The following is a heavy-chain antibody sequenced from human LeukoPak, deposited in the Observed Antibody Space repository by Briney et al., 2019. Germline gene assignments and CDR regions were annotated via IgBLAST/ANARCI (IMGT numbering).Heavy chain of an antibody. V-gene: IGHV1-18*01. CDR3: ARAAIAAAVTPSDY. J-gene: IGHJ4*02. CDR2: ISAYNGNT. CDR1: GYTFTSYG. D-gene: IGHD6-13*01. Sequence: ASVKVSCKASGYTFTSYGFSWVRQAPGQGLEWMGWISAYNGNTNYARKLQGRVTMTTDTSTSTAYMELRSLRSDETAVYYCARAAIAAAVTPSDYWGQGTLVTVSS.